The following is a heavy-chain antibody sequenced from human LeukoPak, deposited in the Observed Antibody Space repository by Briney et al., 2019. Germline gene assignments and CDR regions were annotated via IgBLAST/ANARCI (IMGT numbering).Heavy chain of an antibody. CDR3: AKAGPRDGYKYYFDY. J-gene: IGHJ4*02. V-gene: IGHV4-39*07. CDR1: GGSISSSSYY. Sequence: SETLSLTCTVSGGSISSSSYYWGWIRQPPGKGLEWIGSIYYSGSTYYNPSLKSRVTISVDTSKNQFSLKLSSVTAADTAVYYCAKAGPRDGYKYYFDYWGQGTLVTVSS. CDR2: IYYSGST. D-gene: IGHD5-24*01.